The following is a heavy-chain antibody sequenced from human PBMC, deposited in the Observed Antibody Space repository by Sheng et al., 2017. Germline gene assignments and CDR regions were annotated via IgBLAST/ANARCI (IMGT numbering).Heavy chain of an antibody. CDR3: ARGPVTYGDYEYYYYYGMDV. Sequence: QVQLVQSGAEVKKPGASVKVSCKASGYTFTSYDINWVRQATGQGLEWMGWMNPNSGNTGYAQKFQARVTMTRNTSISTAYMELSSLRSEDTAVYYCARGPVTYGDYEYYYYYGMDVWGQGTTVTVSS. CDR2: MNPNSGNT. D-gene: IGHD4-17*01. CDR1: GYTFTSYD. V-gene: IGHV1-8*01. J-gene: IGHJ6*02.